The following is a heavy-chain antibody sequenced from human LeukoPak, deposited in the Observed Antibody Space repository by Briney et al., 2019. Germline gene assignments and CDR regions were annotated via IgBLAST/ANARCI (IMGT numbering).Heavy chain of an antibody. Sequence: SETLSLTCTVSGGSISSYYWNWIRQPPGKALEWIGYIYYSGSSNYNPSLKSRVTISVDTSKNQFSLKLSSVTAADAAVYYCARGCSSTSCDPYYYYAMDVWGQGTTVTVSS. D-gene: IGHD2-2*01. CDR2: IYYSGSS. V-gene: IGHV4-59*01. J-gene: IGHJ6*02. CDR3: ARGCSSTSCDPYYYYAMDV. CDR1: GGSISSYY.